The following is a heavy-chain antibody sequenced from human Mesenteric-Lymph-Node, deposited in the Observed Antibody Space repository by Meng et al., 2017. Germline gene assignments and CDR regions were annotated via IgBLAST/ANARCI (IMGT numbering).Heavy chain of an antibody. CDR3: AKSWWPTSIHFDPLDY. Sequence: GESLKISCAASGFTFTNHGFSWVRQAPGKGLEWVSGISGSGDNTYYADSAKGRFTVSRDNSKNTLYLQLNSLRAEDTDVYYCAKSWWPTSIHFDPLDYWGQGTLVNVSS. CDR1: GFTFTNHG. CDR2: ISGSGDNT. J-gene: IGHJ4*02. D-gene: IGHD2-15*01. V-gene: IGHV3-23*01.